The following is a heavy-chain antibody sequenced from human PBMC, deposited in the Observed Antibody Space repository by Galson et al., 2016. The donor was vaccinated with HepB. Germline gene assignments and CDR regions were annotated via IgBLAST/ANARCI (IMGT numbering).Heavy chain of an antibody. CDR2: AYYSGTT. CDR1: GGSINSAGYY. CDR3: AARVSSGPLDS. Sequence: TLSLTCTVSGGSINSAGYYGGWIRQPPGKGLEWIGYAYYSGTTYYNPSLKSRLTISLDTSKSQFSLKLTFVTAADTAVYYCAARVSSGPLDSWGQGTLVTVSS. J-gene: IGHJ4*02. V-gene: IGHV4-31*03. D-gene: IGHD6-19*01.